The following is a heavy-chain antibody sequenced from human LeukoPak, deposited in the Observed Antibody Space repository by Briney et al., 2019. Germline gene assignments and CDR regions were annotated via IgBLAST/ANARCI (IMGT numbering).Heavy chain of an antibody. V-gene: IGHV1-69*01. CDR1: GGTFSSYA. CDR3: ARAGGGYDPNCYYYGMDV. D-gene: IGHD5-12*01. CDR2: IIPIFGTA. Sequence: SVKVSCKASGGTFSSYAISWVRQAPGQGLEWMGGIIPIFGTANYAQKFQGRVTITADESTSTAYMELSSLRSEDTAVYYCARAGGGYDPNCYYYGMDVWGQGTTVTVSS. J-gene: IGHJ6*02.